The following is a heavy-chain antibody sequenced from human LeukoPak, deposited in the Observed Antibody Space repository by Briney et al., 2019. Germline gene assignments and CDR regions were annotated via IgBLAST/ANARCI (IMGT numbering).Heavy chain of an antibody. D-gene: IGHD2-2*01. CDR1: GGSISSGDYY. Sequence: SXTLSLTCTVSGGSISSGDYYWSWIRQPPGKGLEWIVYIYYSGSTYYNPSLKSRVTISVDTSKNQFSLKLSSVTAADTAVYYCAREAPDIVVVPAAQHDAFDIWGQGTMVTVSS. J-gene: IGHJ3*02. V-gene: IGHV4-30-4*08. CDR2: IYYSGST. CDR3: AREAPDIVVVPAAQHDAFDI.